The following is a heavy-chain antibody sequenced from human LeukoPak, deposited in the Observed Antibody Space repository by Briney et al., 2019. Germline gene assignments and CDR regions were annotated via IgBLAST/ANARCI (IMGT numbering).Heavy chain of an antibody. Sequence: TASETLSLTCAVSGGSISSSNWWSWVRQPPGKGLEWIGSIYYSGSTYYNPSLKSRVTISVDTSKNQFSLKLSSVTAADTAVYYCAREIRGNGYNKGGYYFDLWGRGTLVTVSS. CDR3: AREIRGNGYNKGGYYFDL. CDR1: GGSISSSNW. J-gene: IGHJ2*01. CDR2: IYYSGST. D-gene: IGHD5-24*01. V-gene: IGHV4-4*02.